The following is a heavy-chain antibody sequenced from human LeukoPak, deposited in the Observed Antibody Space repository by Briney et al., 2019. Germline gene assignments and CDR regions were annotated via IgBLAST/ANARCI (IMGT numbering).Heavy chain of an antibody. CDR2: IYYSGST. J-gene: IGHJ4*02. CDR3: ARHIVGSRGFDY. Sequence: SETLSLTCTVSGGSISSYYWSWIRQPPGKGLEWIGYIYYSGSTNYNPSLKSRVTISVDTSKNQFSLKLSSVTAADTAVYYCARHIVGSRGFDYWGQGTLVTVSS. CDR1: GGSISSYY. D-gene: IGHD1-26*01. V-gene: IGHV4-59*01.